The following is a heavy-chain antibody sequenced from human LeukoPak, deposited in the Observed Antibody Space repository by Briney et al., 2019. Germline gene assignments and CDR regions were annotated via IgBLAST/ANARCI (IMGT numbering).Heavy chain of an antibody. CDR1: GGSLSTYY. D-gene: IGHD6-13*01. Sequence: SETLSLTCTVSGGSLSTYYWSWIRQSPGKGLEWIGYIYYSGSTNYNPSLKSRVTISVDTSKNQFSLKLSSVTAADTAVYYCARAYAAAGTYYFDYWGQGTLVTVSS. CDR3: ARAYAAAGTYYFDY. J-gene: IGHJ4*02. V-gene: IGHV4-59*01. CDR2: IYYSGST.